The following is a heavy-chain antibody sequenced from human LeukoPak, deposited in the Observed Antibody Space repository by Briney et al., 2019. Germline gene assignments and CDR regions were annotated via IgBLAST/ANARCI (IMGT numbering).Heavy chain of an antibody. V-gene: IGHV4-61*09. J-gene: IGHJ5*02. CDR3: ARGPDDSGYDYASGGVLLDP. D-gene: IGHD5-12*01. CDR2: IYTSGST. CDR1: GGSISSGGYY. Sequence: PSQTPSLTCTVSGGSISSGGYYWSWIRQHPGKGLEWIGYIYTSGSTNYNPSLKSRVTISVDTSKNQFSLKLSSVTAADTAVYYCARGPDDSGYDYASGGVLLDPWGQGTLVTVSS.